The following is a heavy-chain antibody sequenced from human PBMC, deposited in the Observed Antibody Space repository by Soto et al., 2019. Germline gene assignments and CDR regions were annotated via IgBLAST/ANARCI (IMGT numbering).Heavy chain of an antibody. CDR3: ARSITIFGVVIIPEYNWFDP. Sequence: KTSETLSLTCAVYGGSFSGYYWSWIRQPPGKGLEWIGEINHSGSTNYNPSLKSRVTISVDTSKNQFSLKLSSVTAADTAVYYCARSITIFGVVIIPEYNWFDPWGQGTLVTVSS. D-gene: IGHD3-3*01. J-gene: IGHJ5*02. CDR2: INHSGST. V-gene: IGHV4-34*01. CDR1: GGSFSGYY.